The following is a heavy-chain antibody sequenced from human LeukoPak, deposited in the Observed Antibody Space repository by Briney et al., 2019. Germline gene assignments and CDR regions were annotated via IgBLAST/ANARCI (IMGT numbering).Heavy chain of an antibody. J-gene: IGHJ4*02. CDR2: IYYSGST. CDR1: GGSISSGDYY. CDR3: ARDRPYGGNDY. Sequence: SETLSLTCTVSGGSISSGDYYWSWIRQPPGKGLEWIGYIYYSGSTYYNPSLKSRVTISVDTSKNQFSLKLSSVTAADTAVYYCARDRPYGGNDYWGQGTLVTVSA. D-gene: IGHD4-23*01. V-gene: IGHV4-30-4*08.